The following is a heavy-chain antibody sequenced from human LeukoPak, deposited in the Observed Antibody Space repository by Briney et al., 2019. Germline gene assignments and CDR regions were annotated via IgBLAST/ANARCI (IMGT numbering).Heavy chain of an antibody. CDR3: ARKYYYDSSGYSFDY. Sequence: ASVKVSCKASGYTFTGYYMHWVRQAAGQGLEWMGWINPNSGGTNYAQKFQGRVTMTRDTSISTAYMELSRLRSDDTAVYYCARKYYYDSSGYSFDYWGQGTLVTVSS. V-gene: IGHV1-2*02. D-gene: IGHD3-22*01. CDR1: GYTFTGYY. J-gene: IGHJ4*02. CDR2: INPNSGGT.